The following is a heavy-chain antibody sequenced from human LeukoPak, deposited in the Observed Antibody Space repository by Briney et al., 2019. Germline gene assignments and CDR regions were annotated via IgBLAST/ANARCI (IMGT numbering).Heavy chain of an antibody. Sequence: SETLSLTCAVYGVSFSGYYWSWIRQPPGKGLEWIGEINHSGSTNYNPSLKSRVTISVDTSKNQFSLKLSSVTAADTAVYYCARGPYCSSRGAYYYGMDVWGQGTTVTVSS. D-gene: IGHD2-2*01. CDR3: ARGPYCSSRGAYYYGMDV. J-gene: IGHJ6*02. CDR1: GVSFSGYY. CDR2: INHSGST. V-gene: IGHV4-34*01.